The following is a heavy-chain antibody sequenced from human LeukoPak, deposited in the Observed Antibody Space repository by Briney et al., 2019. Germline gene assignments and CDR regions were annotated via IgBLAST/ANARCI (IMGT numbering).Heavy chain of an antibody. D-gene: IGHD4-11*01. CDR2: ISAYNGNT. CDR1: GYTFTSYG. CDR3: ARVRQKDSNIHYYYYYYMDA. V-gene: IGHV1-18*01. Sequence: ASVKVSCKASGYTFTSYGISWVRQAPGQGLEWMGWISAYNGNTNYAQKLQGRVTMTTDTSTSTAYMELRSLRSDDTAVYYCARVRQKDSNIHYYYYYYMDAWGKGTTVTVSS. J-gene: IGHJ6*03.